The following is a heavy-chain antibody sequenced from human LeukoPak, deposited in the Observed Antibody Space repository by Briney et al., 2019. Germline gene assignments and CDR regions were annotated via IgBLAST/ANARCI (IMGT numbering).Heavy chain of an antibody. D-gene: IGHD6-13*01. Sequence: ASVSLSCTASGYTFTSYNIHWVRQAPGQGLERLGIISLSGGSTIYAQLFKGRVTITREISTSTVTMQLIRLTSEAQAVLYCARGSQRRVAEAGPTVFDQGGRETRDSVFS. J-gene: IGHJ2*01. CDR2: ISLSGGST. CDR1: GYTFTSYN. V-gene: IGHV1-46*01. CDR3: ARGSQRRVAEAGPTVFDQ.